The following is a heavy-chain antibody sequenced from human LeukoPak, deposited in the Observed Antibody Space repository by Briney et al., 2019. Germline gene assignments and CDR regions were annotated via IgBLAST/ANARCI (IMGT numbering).Heavy chain of an antibody. D-gene: IGHD5-18*01. V-gene: IGHV3-9*01. CDR3: TKDSVAMVTTSDY. CDR1: GVTFHDYA. J-gene: IGHJ4*02. Sequence: PGGSLRLSCAASGVTFHDYAMHWVRQAPGKGLEWGSGIIWNSGIIGYADSVKGRFTTSRDNAKNSLYLQMNSLRPEDTALYYCTKDSVAMVTTSDYWGQGTLVTVSS. CDR2: IIWNSGII.